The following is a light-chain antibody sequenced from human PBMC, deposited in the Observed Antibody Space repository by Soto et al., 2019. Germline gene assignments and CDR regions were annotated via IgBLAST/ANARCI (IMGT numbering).Light chain of an antibody. CDR3: QDYAFLPIP. Sequence: TKSPVTLSLYPAERASLSCRASQAVCGTYLAWYQHKPGRAPRLLIYGASTRAAGIPDRFGGSGSGTEFTLTIIILQAEDFIVYCSQDYAFLPIPFGEGGKV. CDR1: QAVCGTY. CDR2: GAS. V-gene: IGKV3-20*01. J-gene: IGKJ1*01.